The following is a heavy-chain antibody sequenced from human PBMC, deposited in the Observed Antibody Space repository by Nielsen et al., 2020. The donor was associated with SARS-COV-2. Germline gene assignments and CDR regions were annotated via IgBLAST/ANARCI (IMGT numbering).Heavy chain of an antibody. D-gene: IGHD3-10*01. J-gene: IGHJ4*02. V-gene: IGHV3-21*04. Sequence: GESLKISCAASGFTFSSYSMNWVRQAPGKGLEWVSSISSSSSYIYYADSVKGRFTISRHNSKNTLYLQMNSLRAEDTAVYYCARSGGVSLFDYWGQGTLVTVSS. CDR1: GFTFSSYS. CDR3: ARSGGVSLFDY. CDR2: ISSSSSYI.